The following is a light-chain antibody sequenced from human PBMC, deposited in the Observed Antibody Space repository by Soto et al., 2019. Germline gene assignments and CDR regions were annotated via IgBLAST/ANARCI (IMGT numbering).Light chain of an antibody. CDR1: QTINNY. J-gene: IGKJ4*01. V-gene: IGKV1-39*01. CDR2: GAS. Sequence: DIQMTQSPSPLYASVGDRVTITCRASQTINNYLNWYQQKPGKAPKCLIYGASSLQSGVSSRFSGRRSGTDYTLTISSLQPEDFATYYCQQSYGSPPTFGGGTKVEIK. CDR3: QQSYGSPPT.